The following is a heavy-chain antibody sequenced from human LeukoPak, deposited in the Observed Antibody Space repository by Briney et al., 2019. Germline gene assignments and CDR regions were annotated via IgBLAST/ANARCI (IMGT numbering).Heavy chain of an antibody. V-gene: IGHV3-30*02. J-gene: IGHJ6*02. Sequence: GGSLRLSCAASGFTFSSYGMHWVRQAPGKGLEWVAFIRYDGSNKYYADSVKGRFTISRDNSKNTLYLQMNSLRAEDTAVYYCAKVAQPYYYYYCMDVWGQGTTVTVSS. CDR2: IRYDGSNK. CDR1: GFTFSSYG. CDR3: AKVAQPYYYYYCMDV.